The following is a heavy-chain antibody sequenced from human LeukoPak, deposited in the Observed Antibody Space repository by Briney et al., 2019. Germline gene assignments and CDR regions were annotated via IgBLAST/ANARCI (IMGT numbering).Heavy chain of an antibody. CDR2: IYFSGST. V-gene: IGHV4-59*04. CDR3: ARRAYGTGFDY. D-gene: IGHD3/OR15-3a*01. Sequence: SETLSLTCTVSGGSISSYYWSWIRQPPGKGLEWIGTIYFSGSTFYHPSLEGRVSISADRSKNQFSLKLASVTAADTAVYYCARRAYGTGFDYWGQGTVVTVSS. CDR1: GGSISSYY. J-gene: IGHJ4*02.